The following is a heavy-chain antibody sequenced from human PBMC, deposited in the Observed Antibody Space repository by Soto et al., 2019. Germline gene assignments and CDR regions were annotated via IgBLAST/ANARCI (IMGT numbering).Heavy chain of an antibody. CDR1: GFTFSSYA. J-gene: IGHJ6*02. Sequence: PGGSLRLSCAASGFTFSSYAMRWVRQAPGKGLGWVSPISGNGSSTNYADSVKGRFTISRDNAKNTLYLQMNSLRAEDTAVYYCARESSGWTYGMDVWGQGTTVTVSS. V-gene: IGHV3-23*01. CDR3: ARESSGWTYGMDV. D-gene: IGHD6-19*01. CDR2: ISGNGSST.